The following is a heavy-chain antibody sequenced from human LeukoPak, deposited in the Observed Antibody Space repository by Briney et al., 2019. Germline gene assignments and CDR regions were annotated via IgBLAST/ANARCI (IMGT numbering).Heavy chain of an antibody. CDR2: ISGYNGHT. J-gene: IGHJ4*02. CDR1: GYTYTNYG. D-gene: IGHD6-19*01. CDR3: ARSSGWKYNIDY. Sequence: ASVKVSCKASGYTYTNYGISWVRQAPGQGLEWMGWISGYNGHTNYAQKLQGRVTMTTHTSTSTAYMELRSLRSDDTAVYYCARSSGWKYNIDYWGQGTLVTVSS. V-gene: IGHV1-18*01.